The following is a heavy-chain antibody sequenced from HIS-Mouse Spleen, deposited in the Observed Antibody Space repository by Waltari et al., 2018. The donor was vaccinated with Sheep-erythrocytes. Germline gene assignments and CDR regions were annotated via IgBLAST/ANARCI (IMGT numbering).Heavy chain of an antibody. Sequence: GAEVKKPGASVKVSCKASGYTFTGYYMHWVRQAPGQGLEWMGWINPNRGDTSISTAYMELSRLRSDDTAVYYCARGYCSSTSCYGYFQHWGQGTLVTVSS. CDR1: GYTFTGYY. J-gene: IGHJ1*01. D-gene: IGHD2-2*01. CDR2: INPNRG. CDR3: ARGYCSSTSCYGYFQH. V-gene: IGHV1-2*02.